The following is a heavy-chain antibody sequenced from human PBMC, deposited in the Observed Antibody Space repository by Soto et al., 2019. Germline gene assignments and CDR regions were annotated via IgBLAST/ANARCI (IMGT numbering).Heavy chain of an antibody. Sequence: GGSLRLSCAASGFTFSSYAMSWVRQAPGKGLEWVSAISGSGGSTYYADSVKGRLTISRDNTKNTLYLQMNSPRAEDTAVYYCAKAGRSIYYYYMDVWGKGTTVTVSS. V-gene: IGHV3-23*01. CDR2: ISGSGGST. J-gene: IGHJ6*03. D-gene: IGHD1-26*01. CDR1: GFTFSSYA. CDR3: AKAGRSIYYYYMDV.